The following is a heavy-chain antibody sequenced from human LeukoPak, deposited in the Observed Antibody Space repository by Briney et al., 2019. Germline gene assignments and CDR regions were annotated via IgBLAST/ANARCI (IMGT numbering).Heavy chain of an antibody. CDR2: IYYSGST. CDR3: ARNAGFEGHDY. V-gene: IGHV4-39*01. J-gene: IGHJ4*02. Sequence: SETLSLTCTVSGGSISSSNYYWGWIRQPPGKGLEWIGSIYYSGSTYYNPSLKSRVTISVDTSKNQFSLKLSSVTAADTAVYYCARNAGFEGHDYWGQGTLVTVSS. CDR1: GGSISSSNYY. D-gene: IGHD3-10*01.